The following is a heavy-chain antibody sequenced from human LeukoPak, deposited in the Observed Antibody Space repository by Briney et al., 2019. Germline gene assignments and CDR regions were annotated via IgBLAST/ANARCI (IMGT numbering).Heavy chain of an antibody. CDR1: GFTFSSYA. D-gene: IGHD3-16*01. J-gene: IGHJ4*02. Sequence: GGSLRLSCAASGFTFSSYAMPWVRQAPGKGLEWVAVISYDGSNKYYADSVKGRFTISRDNSKNTLYLQMNSLRAEDTAVYYCATADGVYWGQGTLVTVSS. V-gene: IGHV3-30-3*01. CDR2: ISYDGSNK. CDR3: ATADGVY.